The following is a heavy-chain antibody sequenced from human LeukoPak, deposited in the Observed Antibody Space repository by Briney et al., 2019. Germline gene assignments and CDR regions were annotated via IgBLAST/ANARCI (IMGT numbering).Heavy chain of an antibody. J-gene: IGHJ4*02. CDR3: ARERPILVVVTATALDY. CDR1: GYTFTVYY. D-gene: IGHD2-21*02. Sequence: GASVRVSCKASGYTFTVYYMHWGRQAPGQGLEWMGWINPNSGGTNYAQKFQGRATITRDTSISTAYMELSRLRSDDTAVYYCARERPILVVVTATALDYWGQGTLVTVSS. CDR2: INPNSGGT. V-gene: IGHV1-2*02.